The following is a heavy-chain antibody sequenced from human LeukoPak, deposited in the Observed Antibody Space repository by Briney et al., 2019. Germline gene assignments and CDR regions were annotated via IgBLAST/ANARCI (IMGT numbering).Heavy chain of an antibody. J-gene: IGHJ6*04. CDR2: IYYSGST. Sequence: PSETLSLTCTVSGGSISSGGYYWSWIRQHPGKGLEWIGYIYYSGSTYYNPSLKSRVTISVDTSKNQFSLKLSSVTAADTAVYYCAREEYSSGFLYGMDVWGKGTTVTVSS. V-gene: IGHV4-31*03. D-gene: IGHD6-19*01. CDR1: GGSISSGGYY. CDR3: AREEYSSGFLYGMDV.